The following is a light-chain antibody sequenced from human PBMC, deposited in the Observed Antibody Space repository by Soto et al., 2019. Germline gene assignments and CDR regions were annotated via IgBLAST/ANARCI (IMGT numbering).Light chain of an antibody. J-gene: IGKJ1*01. CDR1: QSVSSSY. CDR3: QQYGSSSWT. Sequence: EIVLTQSPGTLSLSPWERATLSCRARQSVSSSYLAWYQQKPGQAPRLLIYGASSRATGIPDRFSGSGSGTDFTLTISRLEPEDFAVYYCQQYGSSSWTFGQGTKVDIK. V-gene: IGKV3-20*01. CDR2: GAS.